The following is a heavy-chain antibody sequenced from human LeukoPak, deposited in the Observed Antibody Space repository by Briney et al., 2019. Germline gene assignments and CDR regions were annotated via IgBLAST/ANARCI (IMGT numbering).Heavy chain of an antibody. CDR1: GGSISSSSYY. V-gene: IGHV4-39*01. Sequence: SETLSLTCAVSGGSISSSSYYWGWIRQPPGKGLEWIGSIYYSGSTYYNPSLKSRVTISVDTSKNQFSLKLSSATAADTAVYYCARRPAGYCSSTSCYNWFDPWGQGTLVTVSS. J-gene: IGHJ5*02. CDR3: ARRPAGYCSSTSCYNWFDP. D-gene: IGHD2-2*01. CDR2: IYYSGST.